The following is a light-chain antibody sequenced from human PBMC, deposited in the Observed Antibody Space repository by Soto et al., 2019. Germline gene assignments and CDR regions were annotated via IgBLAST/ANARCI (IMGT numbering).Light chain of an antibody. CDR2: KAS. CDR1: QSISSW. V-gene: IGKV1-5*03. J-gene: IGKJ2*01. Sequence: DIQMTQSPSTLSASVGDRVTITCRATQSISSWLAWYQQKPGKAPKLLIYKASTLESGVPSRFSGSGSGTEFTLIISSLQPDDFATYYCQQHSTYPYTFGQGTKVDIK. CDR3: QQHSTYPYT.